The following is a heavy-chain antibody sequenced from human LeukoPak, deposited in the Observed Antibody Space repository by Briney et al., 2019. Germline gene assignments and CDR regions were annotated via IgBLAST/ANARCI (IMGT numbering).Heavy chain of an antibody. CDR2: ISNNGGYT. CDR1: GFTFSNAW. Sequence: GGSLRLSCAASGFTFSNAWMNWVRQAPGKGLEWVSAISNNGGYTYYADSVQGRFTISRDNSKSTLCLQMNSLRAEDTAVYYCAKQLGYCSDGSCYFPYWGQGTLVTVSS. J-gene: IGHJ4*02. D-gene: IGHD2-15*01. CDR3: AKQLGYCSDGSCYFPY. V-gene: IGHV3-23*01.